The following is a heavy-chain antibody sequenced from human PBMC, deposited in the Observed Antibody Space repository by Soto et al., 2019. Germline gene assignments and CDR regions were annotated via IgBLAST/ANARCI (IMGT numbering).Heavy chain of an antibody. CDR3: ANMSEGITIFGVVQDY. J-gene: IGHJ4*02. V-gene: IGHV5-10-1*01. D-gene: IGHD3-3*01. CDR2: IDPSDSYT. CDR1: GYSFTSYW. Sequence: PGESLKISCNGSGYSFTSYWISWVRQMPGKGLEWMGRIDPSDSYTNYSPSFQGHVTISADKSISTAYLQWSSLKASDTAMYYCANMSEGITIFGVVQDYWGQGTLVTVSS.